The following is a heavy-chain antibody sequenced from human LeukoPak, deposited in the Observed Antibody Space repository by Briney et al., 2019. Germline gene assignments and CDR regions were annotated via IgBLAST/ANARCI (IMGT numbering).Heavy chain of an antibody. V-gene: IGHV4-59*12. CDR1: GGSISSYF. J-gene: IGHJ5*02. CDR2: IYNGGNT. Sequence: SETLSLTCTVSGGSISSYFWSWIRQPPGKGLEWIGYIYNGGNTNYNPALKNRVIISLGASENQFSLTLRSVTAADTAVYYCARGITMVRGASHLNWFDPWGQGTLVTVSS. D-gene: IGHD3-10*01. CDR3: ARGITMVRGASHLNWFDP.